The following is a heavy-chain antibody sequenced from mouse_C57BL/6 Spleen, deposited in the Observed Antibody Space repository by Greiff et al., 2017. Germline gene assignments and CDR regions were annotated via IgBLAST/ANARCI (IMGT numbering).Heavy chain of an antibody. Sequence: EVHLVESGGGLVQSGRSLRLSCATSGFTFSDFYMEWVRQAPGKGLEWIAASRNKANDYTTEYSASVKGRFIVSRDTSQSILYLQMNALRAEDTAIYYCARDANYYYAMDYWGQGTSVTVSS. CDR1: GFTFSDFY. J-gene: IGHJ4*01. CDR2: SRNKANDYTT. V-gene: IGHV7-1*01. CDR3: ARDANYYYAMDY. D-gene: IGHD2-1*01.